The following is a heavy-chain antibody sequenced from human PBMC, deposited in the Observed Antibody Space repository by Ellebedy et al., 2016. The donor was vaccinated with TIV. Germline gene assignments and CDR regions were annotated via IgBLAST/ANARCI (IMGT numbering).Heavy chain of an antibody. D-gene: IGHD3-10*01. CDR1: GGTFSSYA. CDR2: IIPIFGTA. Sequence: SVKVSCXASGGTFSSYAISWVRQAPGQGLEWMGGIIPIFGTANYAQKFQGRVTITADESTSTAYMELSSLRSEDTAVYYCARDSSPDYYGSGLRHWGQGTLVTVSS. CDR3: ARDSSPDYYGSGLRH. V-gene: IGHV1-69*13. J-gene: IGHJ4*02.